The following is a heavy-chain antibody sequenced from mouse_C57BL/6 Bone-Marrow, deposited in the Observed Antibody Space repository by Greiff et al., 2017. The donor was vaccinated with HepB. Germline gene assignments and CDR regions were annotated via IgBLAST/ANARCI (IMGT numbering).Heavy chain of an antibody. Sequence: EVQLQESGGGLVKPGGSLKLSCAASGFTFSSYAMSWVRQTPEKRLEWVATISDGGSYTYYPDNVKGRFTISRDNATNNLYLQMSHLKSEDTAMYYCARDQLLYAMDYWGQGTSVTVSS. CDR3: ARDQLLYAMDY. CDR1: GFTFSSYA. V-gene: IGHV5-4*01. J-gene: IGHJ4*01. CDR2: ISDGGSYT.